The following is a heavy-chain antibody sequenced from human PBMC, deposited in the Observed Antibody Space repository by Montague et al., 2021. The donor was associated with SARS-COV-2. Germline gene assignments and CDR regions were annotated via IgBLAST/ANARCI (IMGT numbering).Heavy chain of an antibody. V-gene: IGHV2-70*17. J-gene: IGHJ4*02. D-gene: IGHD5-24*01. Sequence: PALVKPTQTLTLTCTFSGFSLSTSVMSVSWIRRPPGKALEWLARIDWDDYEFYSTSLKTRLTFSKDTSKNQVVLTMTNMDPVDTATYYCARCSDGYKSGLYFDYWGQGTLVTVSS. CDR2: IDWDDYE. CDR3: ARCSDGYKSGLYFDY. CDR1: GFSLSTSVMS.